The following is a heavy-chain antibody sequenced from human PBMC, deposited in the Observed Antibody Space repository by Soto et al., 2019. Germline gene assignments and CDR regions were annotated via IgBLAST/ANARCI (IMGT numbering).Heavy chain of an antibody. D-gene: IGHD3-10*01. V-gene: IGHV1-24*01. CDR2: FDPEDGET. CDR1: GYTLTELS. Sequence: ASVKVSCKVSGYTLTELSMHWVRQAPGKGLEWMGGFDPEDGETIYAQKFQGRVTMTEDTSTDTAYMELSSLRSEDTAVYYCATDQSRYYYGSGSYYNLYYYYGMDVWGQGTTVTVS. CDR3: ATDQSRYYYGSGSYYNLYYYYGMDV. J-gene: IGHJ6*02.